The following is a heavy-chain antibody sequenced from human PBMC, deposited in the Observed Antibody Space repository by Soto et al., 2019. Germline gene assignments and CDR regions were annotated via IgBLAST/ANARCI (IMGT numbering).Heavy chain of an antibody. D-gene: IGHD3-3*01. CDR3: ARGPDSNYYFWSGHVFDI. V-gene: IGHV3-48*01. J-gene: IGHJ3*02. Sequence: EVQLVESGGGLVQPGGSLRLSCAASGFTFSSYSMNWVRQAPGKGLEWVSYISSSSSTIYYADSVKGRFTISRDNAKNSLSLQVNRLRAEDTAVYYCARGPDSNYYFWSGHVFDIWGQGTMVTVSS. CDR2: ISSSSSTI. CDR1: GFTFSSYS.